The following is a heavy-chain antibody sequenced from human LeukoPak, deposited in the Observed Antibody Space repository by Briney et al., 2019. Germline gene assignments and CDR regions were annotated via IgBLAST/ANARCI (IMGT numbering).Heavy chain of an antibody. CDR1: GFNFGAYV. Sequence: GASLRLSCAASGFNFGAYVMHWVRQAPGKGLEWVALMSHDGSIQYGGSMRGRFTISRDDSKGTLDLQMNSLRSEDTAVYYCARISRDQLPRRRGYYYYYMDVWGKGTTVTVSS. D-gene: IGHD2-2*01. V-gene: IGHV3-30*03. CDR3: ARISRDQLPRRRGYYYYYMDV. J-gene: IGHJ6*03. CDR2: MSHDGSI.